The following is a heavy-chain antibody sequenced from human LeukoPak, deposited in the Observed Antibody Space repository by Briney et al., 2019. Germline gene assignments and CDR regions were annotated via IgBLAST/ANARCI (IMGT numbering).Heavy chain of an antibody. CDR2: IIPIFGTA. CDR1: GGTFSSYA. Sequence: SVKVSCTASGGTFSSYAISWVRQAPGQGLEWMGGIIPIFGTANYAQKFQGRVTITADESTSTAYMELSSLRSEDTAVYYCAKDGDYDSSGYYGPFDYWGQGTLVTVSS. J-gene: IGHJ4*02. D-gene: IGHD3-22*01. V-gene: IGHV1-69*13. CDR3: AKDGDYDSSGYYGPFDY.